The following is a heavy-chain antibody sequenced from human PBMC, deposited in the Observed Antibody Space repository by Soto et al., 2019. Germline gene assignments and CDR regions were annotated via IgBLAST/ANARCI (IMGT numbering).Heavy chain of an antibody. CDR1: GGTFSSYT. D-gene: IGHD1-1*01. CDR3: ARDRMSTTGTTSGYYGMDV. Sequence: ASVKVSCKASGGTFSSYTICWVRQAPGQGLEWMGWINPNSGGTNYAQKFQGWVTMTRDTSISTAYMELSRLRSDDTAVYYCARDRMSTTGTTSGYYGMDVWGQGTTVTVSS. J-gene: IGHJ6*02. CDR2: INPNSGGT. V-gene: IGHV1-2*04.